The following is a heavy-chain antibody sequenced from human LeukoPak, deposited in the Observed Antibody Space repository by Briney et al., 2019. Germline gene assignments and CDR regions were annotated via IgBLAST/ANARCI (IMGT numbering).Heavy chain of an antibody. CDR3: ARTVHYAFDI. CDR2: IDSGGGT. D-gene: IGHD4-17*01. Sequence: GGSLRLSCAASGITVSTNCMSWVRQAPGRGLEWISIIDSGGGTYYADSVKGRFTISRDNSKNTLYLQMNSLRADDTAVYYCARTVHYAFDIWGQGTMVTVSS. CDR1: GITVSTNC. J-gene: IGHJ3*02. V-gene: IGHV3-53*01.